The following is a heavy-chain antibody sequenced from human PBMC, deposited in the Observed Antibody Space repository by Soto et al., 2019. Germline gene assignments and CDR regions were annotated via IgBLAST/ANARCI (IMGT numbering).Heavy chain of an antibody. J-gene: IGHJ6*03. CDR2: ISSSSSVI. D-gene: IGHD7-27*01. Sequence: GGSLRRSCATSGFILSGCAMNWVRPAQGKGLEWVSYISSSSSVIDYADSVKGRFTVSRDNARNSLYLQMNSLRAEDTAVYYCARDLSWGSNWYYYMDVWGKGTTVTVS. CDR1: GFILSGCA. CDR3: ARDLSWGSNWYYYMDV. V-gene: IGHV3-48*01.